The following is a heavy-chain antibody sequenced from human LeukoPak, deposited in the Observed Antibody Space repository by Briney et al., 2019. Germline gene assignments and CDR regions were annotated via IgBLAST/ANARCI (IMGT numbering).Heavy chain of an antibody. CDR1: GFTFRNYG. Sequence: GRSLRLSCAASGFTFRNYGMHWVRQAPGKGLEWVAVISYDESNKYYTDFVKGRFIISRDNSKNTLYLQMNSLRAEDTAVYYCAKDEAGSTYFDFWGQGTLVTVSS. J-gene: IGHJ4*02. CDR3: AKDEAGSTYFDF. CDR2: ISYDESNK. V-gene: IGHV3-30*18. D-gene: IGHD2-2*01.